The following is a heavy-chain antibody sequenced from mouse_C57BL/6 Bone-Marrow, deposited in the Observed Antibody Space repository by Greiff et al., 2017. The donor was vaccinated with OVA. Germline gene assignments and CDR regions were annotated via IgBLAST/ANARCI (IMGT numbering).Heavy chain of an antibody. CDR1: GYTFTSYW. CDR2: IHPSYIDT. CDR3: APRELGYY. D-gene: IGHD4-1*01. V-gene: IGHV1-74*01. Sequence: QVHVKQPGAELVKPGASVKVSCKASGYTFTSYWMHWVKQRPGQGLEWIGRIHPSYIDTNYNQKFKGKATLTVDKSSSTAYMQRSSLTSEDAAVYYCAPRELGYYWGQGTSVTVSS. J-gene: IGHJ4*01.